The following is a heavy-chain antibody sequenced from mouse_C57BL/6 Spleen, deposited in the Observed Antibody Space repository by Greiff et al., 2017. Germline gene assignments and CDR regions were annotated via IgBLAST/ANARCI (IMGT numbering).Heavy chain of an antibody. V-gene: IGHV1-64*01. Sequence: QVQLQQPGAELVKPGASVKLSCKASGYTFTSYWMHWVKPRPGQGLEWIGMIHPNSGSTNYNEKFKSKATLTVDKSSSTAYMQLSSLTSEDSAVYYCARCLPQYYFDYWGQGTTLTVSS. CDR1: GYTFTSYW. CDR2: IHPNSGST. CDR3: ARCLPQYYFDY. J-gene: IGHJ2*01.